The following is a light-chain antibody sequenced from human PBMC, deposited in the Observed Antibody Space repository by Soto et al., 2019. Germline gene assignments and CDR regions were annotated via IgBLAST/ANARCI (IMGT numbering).Light chain of an antibody. CDR1: QSVSSY. J-gene: IGKJ3*01. CDR2: DAS. V-gene: IGKV3-11*01. Sequence: EIVLTQSPATLSLSPGERATLSCRASQSVSSYLAWYQQKPGQAPRLLIYDASNRATGIPARFSGSGSGTDFTLTISSLEPEDSAVYYCQQRSNWPTFGPGTKVD. CDR3: QQRSNWPT.